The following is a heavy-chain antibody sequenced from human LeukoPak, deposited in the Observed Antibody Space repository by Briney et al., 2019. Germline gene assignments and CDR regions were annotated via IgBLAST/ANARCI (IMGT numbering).Heavy chain of an antibody. CDR3: ARDYKDCSSTSCYTEDY. J-gene: IGHJ4*02. CDR2: ISAYNGNT. CDR1: GYTFTSYG. D-gene: IGHD2-2*02. Sequence: ASVTVSCKASGYTFTSYGISWVRQAPGQGLEWMGWISAYNGNTNYAQKLQGRVTMTTDTSTSTAYMELSSLRSEDTAVYYCARDYKDCSSTSCYTEDYWGQGTLVTVSS. V-gene: IGHV1-18*01.